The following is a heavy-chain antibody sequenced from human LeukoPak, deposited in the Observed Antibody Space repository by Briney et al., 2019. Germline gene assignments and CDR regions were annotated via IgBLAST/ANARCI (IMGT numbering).Heavy chain of an antibody. V-gene: IGHV4-61*08. D-gene: IGHD5-18*01. CDR3: ARGGYLNWFDP. Sequence: SETLSLTCTVSGGSISSGGYYWSWIRQPPGKGLEWIGYIYYSGSTNYNPSLKSRVTISVDTSKNQFSLKLSSVTAADTAVYYCARGGYLNWFDPWGQGTLVTVSS. CDR2: IYYSGST. CDR1: GGSISSGGYY. J-gene: IGHJ5*02.